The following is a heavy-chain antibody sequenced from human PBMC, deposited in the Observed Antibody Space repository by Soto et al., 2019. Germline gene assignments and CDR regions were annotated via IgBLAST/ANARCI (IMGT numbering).Heavy chain of an antibody. D-gene: IGHD2-15*01. Sequence: GSLRLSCSASGFIFSESTIYWVRQGPGKGLEAISAVSTSGMSTYYADSVKDRFTISRDNSKNTLFLQMGSLRPEDTAIYYCVKQAHGLDGVAFDYWGQGTQVTVSS. J-gene: IGHJ4*02. CDR2: VSTSGMST. CDR1: GFIFSEST. V-gene: IGHV3-64D*06. CDR3: VKQAHGLDGVAFDY.